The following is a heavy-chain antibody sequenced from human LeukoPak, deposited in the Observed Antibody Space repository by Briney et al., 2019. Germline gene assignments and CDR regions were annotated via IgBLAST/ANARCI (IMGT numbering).Heavy chain of an antibody. CDR3: AKGQMVRGVTTSYYMDA. D-gene: IGHD3-10*01. V-gene: IGHV3-23*01. J-gene: IGHJ6*03. CDR1: RFTLSSYV. Sequence: PGGSLRLSRAASRFTLSSYVMSCVRQAPGKELDGVAAIGGYSLTVYNAQSLKGRFTVSRDNSKNTLYLQVTDLRVDDTAVYYCAKGQMVRGVTTSYYMDAWGKGTRVTVSS. CDR2: IGGYSLTV.